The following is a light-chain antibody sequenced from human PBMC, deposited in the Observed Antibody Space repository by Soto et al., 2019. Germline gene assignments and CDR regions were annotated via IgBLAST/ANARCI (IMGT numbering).Light chain of an antibody. CDR1: SSDVGGYNH. J-gene: IGLJ2*01. CDR2: AAS. Sequence: QSVLTQPASVSGYPGQSITISCNGTSSDVGGYNHVSWYRHSPGKSPKLILFAASDRPSGVSHRFSGSKSGNTASLTISGLQAEDEADYYCCSYTSLSTVVFGGGTKLTVL. V-gene: IGLV2-14*01. CDR3: CSYTSLSTVV.